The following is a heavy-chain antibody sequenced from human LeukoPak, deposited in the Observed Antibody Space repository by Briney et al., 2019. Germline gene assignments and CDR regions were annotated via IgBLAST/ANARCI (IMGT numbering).Heavy chain of an antibody. V-gene: IGHV4-59*11. CDR3: ARVGYSNYGNFDY. CDR2: FFYSGST. D-gene: IGHD4-11*01. CDR1: GGPIRSHY. J-gene: IGHJ4*02. Sequence: PSETLSLTCTVSGGPIRSHYWSWIRQPPGKGLEWIGYFFYSGSTDYNPSLKSRVTISVDTSKNQFSLNLTSVTTADTAMYYCARVGYSNYGNFDYWGQGTLVTVSS.